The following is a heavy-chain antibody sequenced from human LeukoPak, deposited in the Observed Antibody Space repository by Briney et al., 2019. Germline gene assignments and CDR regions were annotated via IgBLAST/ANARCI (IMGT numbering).Heavy chain of an antibody. V-gene: IGHV4-34*01. CDR2: INHSGST. CDR1: GGSFSGYY. J-gene: IGHJ4*02. D-gene: IGHD4-17*01. Sequence: PSETLSLTCAVYGGSFSGYYWSWIRQLPGKGLEWIGEINHSGSTNYNPSLKSRVTISVDTSKNQFSLKLSSVTAADTAVYYCARLGDGLGYWGQGTLVTVSS. CDR3: ARLGDGLGY.